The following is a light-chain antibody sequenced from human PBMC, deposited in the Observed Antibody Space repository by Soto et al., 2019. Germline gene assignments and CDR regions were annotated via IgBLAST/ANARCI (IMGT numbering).Light chain of an antibody. CDR2: EVS. J-gene: IGLJ2*01. CDR3: CSYADSRTHVL. Sequence: QSVLTQPASVSGSPGQSITISCIGTSSDVGSYNLVSWYQQHPGKAPKVLIYEVSERPSGVSNRFSGSKSGNTASLTISGLQAEDEAEYYCCSYADSRTHVLFGGGTKLTVL. V-gene: IGLV2-23*02. CDR1: SSDVGSYNL.